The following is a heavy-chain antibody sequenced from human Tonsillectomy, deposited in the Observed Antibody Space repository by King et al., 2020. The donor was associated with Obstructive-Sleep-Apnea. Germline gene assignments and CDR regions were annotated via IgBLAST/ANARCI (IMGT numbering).Heavy chain of an antibody. Sequence: VQLVESGGGVVQPGGSLRLSCAASGFTFSNYGMHWVRQAPGKGLEWVAFIRDDGSNQWSADSVRGRFTFSRDNSKNTLYLQMNSLRVEDTAVYYCAKEGVGRQLLANWYFDLWGRGTLVTVSS. J-gene: IGHJ2*01. CDR2: IRDDGSNQ. CDR1: GFTFSNYG. V-gene: IGHV3-30*02. CDR3: AKEGVGRQLLANWYFDL. D-gene: IGHD6-13*01.